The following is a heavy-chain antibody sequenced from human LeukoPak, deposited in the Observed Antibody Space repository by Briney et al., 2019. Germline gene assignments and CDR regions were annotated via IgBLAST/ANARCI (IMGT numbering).Heavy chain of an antibody. CDR3: ARHGTAAGPFQL. V-gene: IGHV4-59*08. CDR1: GGAIDNYY. J-gene: IGHJ1*01. Sequence: PSETLSLTCTVSGGAIDNYYWSWIRQPPGKGLEWIAYVYYSGTINYNPSLESRVTISVDTSKNQFPLRLTSVAAADTAVYYCARHGTAAGPFQLWGQGTLVTVSS. CDR2: VYYSGTI. D-gene: IGHD2-21*02.